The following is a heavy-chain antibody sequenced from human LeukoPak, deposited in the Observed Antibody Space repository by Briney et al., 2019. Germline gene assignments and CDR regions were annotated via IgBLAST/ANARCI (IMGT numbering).Heavy chain of an antibody. CDR3: ARLDPMVRGVSFDY. Sequence: SETLSLTCTVSGGSISSYYWSWIRQPPGKXLEWIGYIYYSGSTNYNPSLKSRVTISVDTSKNQFSLKLSSVTAADTAVYYCARLDPMVRGVSFDYWGQGTLVTVSS. J-gene: IGHJ4*02. V-gene: IGHV4-59*01. CDR2: IYYSGST. D-gene: IGHD3-10*01. CDR1: GGSISSYY.